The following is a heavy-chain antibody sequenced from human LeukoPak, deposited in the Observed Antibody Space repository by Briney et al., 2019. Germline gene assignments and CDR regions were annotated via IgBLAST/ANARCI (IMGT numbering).Heavy chain of an antibody. CDR1: VYTFTGYY. CDR2: INPNSGGT. D-gene: IGHD3-10*01. Sequence: ASVKVSCKASVYTFTGYYMHWVRQAPGQGREWMGWINPNSGGTNYAQKFQGRVTMTRDTSISTAYMELSRLRSDDTAVYYCARDYYGSGWSNKDPWGQGTLVTVSS. CDR3: ARDYYGSGWSNKDP. V-gene: IGHV1-2*02. J-gene: IGHJ5*02.